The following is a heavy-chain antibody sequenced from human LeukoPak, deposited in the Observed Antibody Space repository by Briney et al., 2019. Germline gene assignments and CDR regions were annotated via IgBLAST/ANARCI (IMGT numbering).Heavy chain of an antibody. CDR3: ARERAVAGRRVDDY. Sequence: PGGSLRLSCAASGFTFSDYYMSWIRQAPGKGLEWVSYISSSSSYTNYADSVKGRFTISRDNAKNSLYLQMNSLRAEDTAVYYCARERAVAGRRVDDYWGQGTLVTVSS. J-gene: IGHJ4*02. CDR1: GFTFSDYY. D-gene: IGHD6-19*01. CDR2: ISSSSSYT. V-gene: IGHV3-11*05.